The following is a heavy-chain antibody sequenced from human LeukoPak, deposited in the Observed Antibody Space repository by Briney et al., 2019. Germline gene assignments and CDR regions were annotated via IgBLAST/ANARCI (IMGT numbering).Heavy chain of an antibody. D-gene: IGHD1-26*01. CDR2: INSDGTTT. Sequence: TGGSLRLSCVVSGFSFSNYWMHWVRQAPGKGLVWVSRINSDGTTTNYAASVKGRFTISRDNAKNTLYLQMNGLRAEDTAVYYCARGIVGPTGDYWGQGTLVTVSS. CDR3: ARGIVGPTGDY. J-gene: IGHJ4*02. CDR1: GFSFSNYW. V-gene: IGHV3-74*01.